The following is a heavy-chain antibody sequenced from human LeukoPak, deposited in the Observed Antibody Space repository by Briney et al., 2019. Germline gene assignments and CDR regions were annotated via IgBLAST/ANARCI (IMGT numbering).Heavy chain of an antibody. CDR2: IYTSGST. CDR1: GGSISSGSYY. CDR3: AREVTTSRRWFDP. Sequence: TLPLTCTVSGGSISSGSYYWSWIRQPAGKGLEWIGRIYTSGSTYYNPSLKSRVTISVDTSKNQFSLKLTSVTAADTAVYYCAREVTTSRRWFDPWGQGTLVTVSS. V-gene: IGHV4-61*02. J-gene: IGHJ5*02. D-gene: IGHD1-1*01.